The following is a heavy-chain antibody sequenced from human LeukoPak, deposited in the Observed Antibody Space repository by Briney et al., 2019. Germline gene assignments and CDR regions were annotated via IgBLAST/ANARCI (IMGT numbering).Heavy chain of an antibody. V-gene: IGHV3-48*02. J-gene: IGHJ6*02. CDR1: GFTFSSYS. CDR3: ARVAVVESPYGMDV. CDR2: ISSSSSTI. D-gene: IGHD2-15*01. Sequence: GGSLRLSCAASGFTFSSYSMNWVRQAPGKGLEWASYISSSSSTIYYADSVKGRFTISRDNAKNSLYLQMNSLRDEDTAVYYCARVAVVESPYGMDVWGQGTTVTVSS.